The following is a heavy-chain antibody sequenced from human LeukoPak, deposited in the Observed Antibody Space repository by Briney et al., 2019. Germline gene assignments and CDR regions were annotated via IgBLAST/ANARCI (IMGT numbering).Heavy chain of an antibody. V-gene: IGHV4-34*01. CDR3: ARGLGAMVTRSYYYGMDV. D-gene: IGHD5-18*01. Sequence: SETLSLTCAVYGGSFSGYYWSWIRQPPGKGLEWIGEINHSGSTNYNPSLKSRVTISVDTPKNQFSLKLSSVTAADTAVYYCARGLGAMVTRSYYYGMDVWGQGTTVTVSS. CDR2: INHSGST. J-gene: IGHJ6*02. CDR1: GGSFSGYY.